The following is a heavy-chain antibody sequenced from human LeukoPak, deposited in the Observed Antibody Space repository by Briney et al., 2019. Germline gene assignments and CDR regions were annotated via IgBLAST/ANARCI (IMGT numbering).Heavy chain of an antibody. J-gene: IGHJ4*02. CDR1: GFIFSSYW. CDR2: VKQDGSEQ. Sequence: GGSLRLSCAASGFIFSSYWMSWVRQAPGKGLEWVANVKQDGSEQYYVDSVKGRLTISRDNAKNSLYLQMNNLRAEDTAVYYCARHSGTYYDYWGQGILVTVSS. D-gene: IGHD1-26*01. V-gene: IGHV3-7*01. CDR3: ARHSGTYYDY.